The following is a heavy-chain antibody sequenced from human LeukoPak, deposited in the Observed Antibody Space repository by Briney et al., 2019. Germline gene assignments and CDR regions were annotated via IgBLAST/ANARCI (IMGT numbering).Heavy chain of an antibody. Sequence: PGGSLRVSCAASGFSLSNYWMHWVRQAPGKGLMRVSQISPDGSQTFYADSEKGRFTISRDNAKNTLFLQIDSLRAEDTALYYCVRSLRSADFWGQGTLVTVSS. J-gene: IGHJ4*02. V-gene: IGHV3-74*01. CDR3: VRSLRSADF. CDR2: ISPDGSQT. CDR1: GFSLSNYW.